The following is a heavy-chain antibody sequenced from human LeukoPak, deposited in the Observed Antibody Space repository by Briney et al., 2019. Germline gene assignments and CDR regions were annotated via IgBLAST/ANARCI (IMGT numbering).Heavy chain of an antibody. CDR3: ARWYYDSSGYHDY. D-gene: IGHD3-22*01. V-gene: IGHV3-23*01. CDR2: ISGSGGST. J-gene: IGHJ4*02. CDR1: GFTFSSYA. Sequence: GGSLRLSCAASGFTFSSYAMSWVRQAPGKGLEWVSAISGSGGSTYYADSVKGRFTISRDNSKNTLYLQMNSLRSDDTAVYYCARWYYDSSGYHDYWGQGTLVTVSS.